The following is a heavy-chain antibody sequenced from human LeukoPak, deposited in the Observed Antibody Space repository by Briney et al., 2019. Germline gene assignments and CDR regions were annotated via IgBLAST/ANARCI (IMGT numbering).Heavy chain of an antibody. V-gene: IGHV3-48*03. J-gene: IGHJ4*02. D-gene: IGHD6-13*01. Sequence: SLRLSRAASGFTFSSYEMNWVRQAPGKGLEWVSYISGSGSTKYYADSVKGRFTISRDNAKNSLYLQMNSLRAEDTAVYYCARKGSSWYYFDYWGQGTLVTVSS. CDR1: GFTFSSYE. CDR2: ISGSGSTK. CDR3: ARKGSSWYYFDY.